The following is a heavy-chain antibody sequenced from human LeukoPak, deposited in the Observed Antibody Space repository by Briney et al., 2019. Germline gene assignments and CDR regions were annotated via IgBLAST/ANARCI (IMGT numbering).Heavy chain of an antibody. CDR2: ISGAGP. Sequence: GGSLRLSCAASGFTFSNYALTWVRQAPGRGLEWVSSISGAGPYYADSVKGRFSISRDNYENTLYLQMSSLRAEDTAVYYCARDPNGNYVGAFDFQRWGQGTLVTVSS. V-gene: IGHV3-23*01. D-gene: IGHD4-17*01. CDR1: GFTFSNYA. CDR3: ARDPNGNYVGAFDFQR. J-gene: IGHJ1*01.